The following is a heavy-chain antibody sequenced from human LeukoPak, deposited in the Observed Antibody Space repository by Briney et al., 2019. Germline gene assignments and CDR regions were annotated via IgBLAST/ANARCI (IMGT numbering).Heavy chain of an antibody. CDR3: AKDRYYDFWSGEFDY. D-gene: IGHD3-3*01. J-gene: IGHJ4*02. CDR2: ISWNSGSI. Sequence: GRSLRLSCAASGFTFDDYAMHWVRQAPGKGLEWVSGISWNSGSIGYADSVKGRFTISRDNAKNSLYLQMNSLRAEDMALYYCAKDRYYDFWSGEFDYWGQGTLVTVSS. CDR1: GFTFDDYA. V-gene: IGHV3-9*03.